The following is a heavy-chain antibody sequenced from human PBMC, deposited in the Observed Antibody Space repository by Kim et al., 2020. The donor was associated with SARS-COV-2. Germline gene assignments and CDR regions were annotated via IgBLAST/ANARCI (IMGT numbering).Heavy chain of an antibody. D-gene: IGHD2-15*01. V-gene: IGHV3-30*18. J-gene: IGHJ6*02. Sequence: GGSLRLSCAASGFSFSNFGMHWVRQAPGKGMEWLAFISYDGSKKYYPDSVKGRFTVSRDNGKNTVYLQMSSLRPEDTAVYYCAKDLIVVVAASSQYGMDVWGPGTTVAVSS. CDR3: AKDLIVVVAASSQYGMDV. CDR1: GFSFSNFG. CDR2: ISYDGSKK.